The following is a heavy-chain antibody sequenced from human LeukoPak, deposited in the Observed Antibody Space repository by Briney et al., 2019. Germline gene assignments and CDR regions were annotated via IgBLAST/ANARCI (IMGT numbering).Heavy chain of an antibody. D-gene: IGHD6-6*01. Sequence: GGSLRLSCAASGFTFRNSDMHWVRQAPGKGPEWVAFIQADGGNKYYADSVKGRFTISRDNSKNTLYLQMNSLRAEDTAVYYCAKDLEYSSSPRLDYWGQGTLVTVSS. CDR2: IQADGGNK. J-gene: IGHJ4*02. V-gene: IGHV3-30*02. CDR1: GFTFRNSD. CDR3: AKDLEYSSSPRLDY.